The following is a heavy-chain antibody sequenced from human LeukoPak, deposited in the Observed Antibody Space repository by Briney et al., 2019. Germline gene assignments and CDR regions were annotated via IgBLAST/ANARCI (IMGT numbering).Heavy chain of an antibody. V-gene: IGHV3-21*01. D-gene: IGHD3-3*02. CDR1: GFTFSSYS. CDR3: ARGARVLAWDG. J-gene: IGHJ6*02. Sequence: PGGSLRHSCAASGFTFSSYSMTWVRQTPGKGLEWVSSISSSSSYIYYADSVKGRFTISRDNAKNSLYLQMNSLRAEDTAVYYWARGARVLAWDGWGQGTTVTGSS. CDR2: ISSSSSYI.